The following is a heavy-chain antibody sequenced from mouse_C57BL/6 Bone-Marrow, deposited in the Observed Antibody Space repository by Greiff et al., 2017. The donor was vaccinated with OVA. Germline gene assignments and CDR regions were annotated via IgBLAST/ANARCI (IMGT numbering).Heavy chain of an antibody. J-gene: IGHJ4*01. D-gene: IGHD1-2*01. CDR3: TRGYCSYYAMDY. CDR2: IYPGAGGT. Sequence: QVQLQQSGAELVKPGASVTLSCKASGYTFSSYSMNWVKQTPGHGLEWIGAIYPGAGGTSYNEKFKGKATLTADNSSSTAYLQLRSLTSEDSAFCDCTRGYCSYYAMDYWGQGTGATVSA. CDR1: GYTFSSYS. V-gene: IGHV1-15*01.